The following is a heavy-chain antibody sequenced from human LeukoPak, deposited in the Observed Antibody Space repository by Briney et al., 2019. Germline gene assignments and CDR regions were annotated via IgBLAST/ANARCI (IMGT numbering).Heavy chain of an antibody. CDR2: INHRGST. V-gene: IGHV4-34*01. Sequence: SETLSLTCAVYGGSFSGYYWSWIRQPPGKGLEWIGEINHRGSTNYNPSLKSRVTISVDTSKNQFSLKLSSVTAADTAVYYCARAGPQYSSGWLGYRGQGTLVTVSS. J-gene: IGHJ4*02. D-gene: IGHD6-19*01. CDR1: GGSFSGYY. CDR3: ARAGPQYSSGWLGY.